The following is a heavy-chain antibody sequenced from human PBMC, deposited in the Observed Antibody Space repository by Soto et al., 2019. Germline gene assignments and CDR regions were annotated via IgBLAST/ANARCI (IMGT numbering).Heavy chain of an antibody. Sequence: PGGSLGLSCSDSGFTFSTYSINWVRQAPGKGLEWVSSISSRSDIYYADSVKGRFTISRDNAKNSVSLQMNSLRAEDTAVYYCAREYTAWPLAYGLDVWGQGTTVTVSS. CDR3: AREYTAWPLAYGLDV. CDR1: GFTFSTYS. CDR2: ISSRSDI. D-gene: IGHD2-2*02. J-gene: IGHJ6*02. V-gene: IGHV3-21*01.